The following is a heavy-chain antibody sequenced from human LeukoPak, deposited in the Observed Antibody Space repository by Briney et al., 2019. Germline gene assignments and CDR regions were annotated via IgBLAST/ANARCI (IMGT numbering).Heavy chain of an antibody. CDR1: GFTFSSYT. CDR2: ISSTSNYR. CDR3: ARVAEAAAFDY. V-gene: IGHV3-21*01. J-gene: IGHJ4*02. Sequence: GGSLRLSCAASGFTFSSYTMNWVRQAPGKGLEWVSSISSTSNYRYYADSVKGRFTISRDNAKNSLYLQMNSLRADDTAVYYCARVAEAAAFDYWGQGTLVTVSS. D-gene: IGHD6-13*01.